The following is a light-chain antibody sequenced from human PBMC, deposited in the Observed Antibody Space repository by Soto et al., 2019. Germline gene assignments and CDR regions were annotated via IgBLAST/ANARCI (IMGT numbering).Light chain of an antibody. CDR2: GAS. J-gene: IGKJ1*01. Sequence: EIMLTQSPGTLSLSPGERATLSCRASQSVSSSYLAWYQQKPGQAPRLLIYGASSRATGIPDRFSGGGSGTDFTLTISRLEPEDFAVYYCQQYGSSPETFGQGTKVEIK. CDR1: QSVSSSY. CDR3: QQYGSSPET. V-gene: IGKV3-20*01.